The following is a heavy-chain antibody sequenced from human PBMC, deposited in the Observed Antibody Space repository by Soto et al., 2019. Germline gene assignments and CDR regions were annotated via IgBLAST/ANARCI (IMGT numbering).Heavy chain of an antibody. Sequence: PSETLALTCTVSGGSISSYYWSWIRQPPGKGLEWIGYIYYSGSTNYNPSLKSRVTISVDTSKNQFSLKLSSVTAADTAVYYCARGDYDILTGYYYYYYYMDVWGKGTTVTVSS. V-gene: IGHV4-59*01. CDR3: ARGDYDILTGYYYYYYYMDV. CDR2: IYYSGST. J-gene: IGHJ6*03. D-gene: IGHD3-9*01. CDR1: GGSISSYY.